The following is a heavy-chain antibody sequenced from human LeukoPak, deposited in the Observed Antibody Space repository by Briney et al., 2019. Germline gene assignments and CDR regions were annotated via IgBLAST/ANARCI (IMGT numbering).Heavy chain of an antibody. V-gene: IGHV1-2*02. J-gene: IGHJ4*02. Sequence: ASVKVSCKASGGTLSSYAISWVRQAPGQGLEWMGWINPNSVGTNPNSGATNYAQKFQGRVTMTRDTSISTANMELSRLRSDDTAVYYCARDISGSYDYWGQGTLVTVSS. CDR1: GGTLSSYA. CDR2: INPNSVGTNPNSGAT. CDR3: ARDISGSYDY. D-gene: IGHD1-26*01.